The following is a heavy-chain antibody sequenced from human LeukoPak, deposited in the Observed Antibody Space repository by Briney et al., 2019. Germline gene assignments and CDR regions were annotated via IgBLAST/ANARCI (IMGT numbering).Heavy chain of an antibody. CDR3: AREDWGSPFDY. CDR2: INHSGST. D-gene: IGHD7-27*01. CDR1: GGSFSGYY. V-gene: IGHV4-34*01. Sequence: PSETLSLTCAVYGGSFSGYYWSWIRQPPGKGLEWIGEINHSGSTNYNPSLKSRVTISVDTSKNQFSLKLSSATAADTAVYYCAREDWGSPFDYWGQGTLVTVSS. J-gene: IGHJ4*02.